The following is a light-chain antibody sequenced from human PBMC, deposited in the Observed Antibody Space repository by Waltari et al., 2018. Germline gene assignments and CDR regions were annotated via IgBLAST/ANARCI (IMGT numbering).Light chain of an antibody. CDR2: VNSEGSH. CDR1: SGHSSNV. Sequence: QLVLTQSPSASASLVASVKLTCTLSSGHSSNVXXXXXQQPEKGPRYLMKVNSEGSHSKGDEIPGRFSGSSSGAEHYLTISSLQSEDEADYYCQTGGHGTWVFGGGTKLTVL. CDR3: QTGGHGTWV. J-gene: IGLJ3*02. V-gene: IGLV4-69*01.